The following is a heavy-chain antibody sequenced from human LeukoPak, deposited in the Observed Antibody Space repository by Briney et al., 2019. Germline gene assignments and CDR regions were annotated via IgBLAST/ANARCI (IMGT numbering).Heavy chain of an antibody. CDR3: TTDEYYYDSSGYWYFDY. CDR2: ISGSGGST. Sequence: SCKASGYTFTSYGISWVRQAPGKGLEWVSAISGSGGSTYYADSVKGRFTISRDNSKNTLYLQMNSLKTEDTAVYYCTTDEYYYDSSGYWYFDYWGQGTLVTVSS. D-gene: IGHD3-22*01. J-gene: IGHJ4*02. CDR1: GYTFTSYG. V-gene: IGHV3-23*01.